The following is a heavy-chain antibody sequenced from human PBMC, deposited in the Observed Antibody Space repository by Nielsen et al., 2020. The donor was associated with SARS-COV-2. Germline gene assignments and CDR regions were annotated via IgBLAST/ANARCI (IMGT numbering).Heavy chain of an antibody. CDR3: ARHPRITRTLVDGMDV. J-gene: IGHJ6*02. V-gene: IGHV5-10-1*01. D-gene: IGHD3-10*01. CDR2: IDPSDSYT. CDR1: GSSFTSYW. Sequence: GGSLRLSCKGSGSSFTSYWISWVRQMPGKGLEWMGRIDPSDSYTNYSPSFQGHVTISADKSISTAYLQWSSLKASDTAMYYCARHPRITRTLVDGMDVWGQGTTVTVSS.